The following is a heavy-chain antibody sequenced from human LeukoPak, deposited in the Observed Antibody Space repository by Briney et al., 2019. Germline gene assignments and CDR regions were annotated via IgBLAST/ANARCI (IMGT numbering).Heavy chain of an antibody. V-gene: IGHV1-2*02. D-gene: IGHD3-10*01. J-gene: IGHJ4*02. CDR2: INPNSGGT. Sequence: GASVKVSCKASGYTFTSYDINWVRQATGQGLEWMGWINPNSGGTNYAQKFQGRVTMTRDTSISTAYMELSRLRSDDTAVYYCARLWFGESYFDYWGQGTLVTVSS. CDR1: GYTFTSYD. CDR3: ARLWFGESYFDY.